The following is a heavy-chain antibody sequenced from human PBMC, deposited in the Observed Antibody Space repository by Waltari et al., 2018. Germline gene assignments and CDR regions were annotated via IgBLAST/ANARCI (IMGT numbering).Heavy chain of an antibody. CDR3: ARVRCSGGSCYSGFDI. CDR2: IGTNSGNP. D-gene: IGHD2-15*01. Sequence: QVHLVQSGSELKKPGASVKVSCKASGYTFNTYAINWVRQAPGQGLEWMGWIGTNSGNPTYAQGFTGRFVFSLDTSVSTTYLEISNLKAEDTAIYYCARVRCSGGSCYSGFDIWGQGTLVTVSS. CDR1: GYTFNTYA. V-gene: IGHV7-4-1*02. J-gene: IGHJ4*02.